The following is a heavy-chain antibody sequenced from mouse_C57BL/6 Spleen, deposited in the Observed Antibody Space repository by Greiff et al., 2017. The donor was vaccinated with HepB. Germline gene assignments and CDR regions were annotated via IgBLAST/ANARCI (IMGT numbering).Heavy chain of an antibody. CDR3: ARFFYGNSVAY. CDR2: IYPGSGST. V-gene: IGHV1-55*01. Sequence: QVQLQQPGAELVKPGASVKMSCKASGYTFTSYWITWVKQRPGQGLEWIGDIYPGSGSTNYNEKFKSKTTLTVDTSSSTAYMQLSSLTSEDSAVYYCARFFYGNSVAYWGQGTLVTVSA. D-gene: IGHD2-1*01. J-gene: IGHJ3*01. CDR1: GYTFTSYW.